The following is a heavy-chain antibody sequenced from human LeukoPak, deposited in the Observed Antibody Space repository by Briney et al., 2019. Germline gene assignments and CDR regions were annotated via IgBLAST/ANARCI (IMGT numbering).Heavy chain of an antibody. CDR1: GYTFTSYD. CDR3: ARGSARIGGSFDY. V-gene: IGHV1-8*01. Sequence: ASVKVSCKASGYTFTSYDINWVRQATGQGLEWMGWMNPNSGNTGYAQKFQGRVTMTRNTSISTAYIELSSLRSEDTAVYYCARGSARIGGSFDYWGQGTLVTVSS. J-gene: IGHJ4*02. CDR2: MNPNSGNT. D-gene: IGHD3-3*01.